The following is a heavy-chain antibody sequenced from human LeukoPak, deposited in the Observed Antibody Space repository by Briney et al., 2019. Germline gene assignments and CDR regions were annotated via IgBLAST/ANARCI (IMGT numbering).Heavy chain of an antibody. J-gene: IGHJ4*02. V-gene: IGHV4-59*08. CDR3: ARLKRNSSGPLDY. D-gene: IGHD3-22*01. CDR1: GGSISSYY. CDR2: IYYSGST. Sequence: ASETLSLTCTVSGGSISSYYWSWIRQPPGKGLEWIGYIYYSGSTNYNPSLKSRVTISVDTSKNQFSLKLSSVTAADTAVYYCARLKRNSSGPLDYWGQGTLVTVSS.